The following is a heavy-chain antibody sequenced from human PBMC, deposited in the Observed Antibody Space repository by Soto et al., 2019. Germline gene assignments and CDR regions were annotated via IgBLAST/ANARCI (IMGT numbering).Heavy chain of an antibody. V-gene: IGHV3-15*01. D-gene: IGHD6-13*01. J-gene: IGHJ4*02. CDR2: IKSKTDGGTT. CDR1: GFTFSNAW. Sequence: GGSLRLSCAASGFTFSNAWMSWVRQAPGKGLEWVGRIKSKTDGGTTDYAAPVKGRFTISRDDSKNTLYLQMNSLKTEDTAVYYCTTAEIAAAGPLYWGQGTLVTVSS. CDR3: TTAEIAAAGPLY.